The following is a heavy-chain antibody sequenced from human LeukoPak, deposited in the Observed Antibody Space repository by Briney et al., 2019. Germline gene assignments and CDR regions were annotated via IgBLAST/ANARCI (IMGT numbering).Heavy chain of an antibody. V-gene: IGHV4-31*03. J-gene: IGHJ6*03. Sequence: PSQTLSLTCTVSGDSISSGGYYWGWIRQHPGKGLEWIGYIYYSGSTYYNPSLKSRVTISVDTSKDQFSLKLSSVTAADTAVYYCARVVSSSWYLMTYYYYYMDVWGKGTTVTVSS. CDR1: GDSISSGGYY. D-gene: IGHD6-13*01. CDR2: IYYSGST. CDR3: ARVVSSSWYLMTYYYYYMDV.